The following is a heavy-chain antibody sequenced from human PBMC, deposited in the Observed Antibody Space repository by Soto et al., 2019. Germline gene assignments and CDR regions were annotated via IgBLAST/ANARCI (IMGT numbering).Heavy chain of an antibody. CDR2: INHSGST. Sequence: SETLSLTCAVYGGSFSGYYWSWIRQPPGKGLEWIGEINHSGSTNYNPSLKSRVTISVDTSKNQFSLKLSSVTAADTAVYYCARGGYRYGSEGYYGMDVWDQGTTVTVSS. D-gene: IGHD5-18*01. V-gene: IGHV4-34*01. CDR3: ARGGYRYGSEGYYGMDV. CDR1: GGSFSGYY. J-gene: IGHJ6*02.